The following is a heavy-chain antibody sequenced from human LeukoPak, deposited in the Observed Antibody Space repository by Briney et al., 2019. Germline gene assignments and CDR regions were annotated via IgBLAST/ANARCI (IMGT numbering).Heavy chain of an antibody. CDR2: ISSSSYV. V-gene: IGHV3-21*01. J-gene: IGHJ4*02. CDR3: ARGIAARGDFDY. Sequence: PGGALRLSCAASGFTFSLYSMNWVRQAPGKGLEWVSSISSSSYVYYADSIKGRFTISRDNAKNSLYLQMNSLRAEDTAVYYCARGIAARGDFDYWGQGALVTVSS. D-gene: IGHD6-13*01. CDR1: GFTFSLYS.